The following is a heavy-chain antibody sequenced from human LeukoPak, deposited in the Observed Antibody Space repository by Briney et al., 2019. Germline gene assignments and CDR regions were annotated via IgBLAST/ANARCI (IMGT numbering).Heavy chain of an antibody. CDR1: GASISGWY. CDR3: AREEVWGCSGGSCYSYWYFDL. J-gene: IGHJ2*01. D-gene: IGHD2-15*01. Sequence: SETLSLTCTVSGASISGWYWSWIRQPPGKGLEWIGYVYGSGYTNYNPSLKSRVTMSIDTSKNHFSLKLTSVTAADTATYYCAREEVWGCSGGSCYSYWYFDLWGRGTLVTVSS. CDR2: VYGSGYT. V-gene: IGHV4-59*01.